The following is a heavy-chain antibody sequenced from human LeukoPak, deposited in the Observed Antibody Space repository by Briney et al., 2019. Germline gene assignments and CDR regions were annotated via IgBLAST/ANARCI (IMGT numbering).Heavy chain of an antibody. Sequence: SQTLSLTCAVSGGSISSGGYSWSWIRQPPGKGLEWIGYIYHSGSTYYNPSLKSRVTISVDTSKNQFSLKLSSVTAADTAVYYCARGGGFHYDFWSGYYSAFDYWGQGTLVTVSS. D-gene: IGHD3-3*01. CDR3: ARGGGFHYDFWSGYYSAFDY. J-gene: IGHJ4*02. V-gene: IGHV4-30-2*01. CDR1: GGSISSGGYS. CDR2: IYHSGST.